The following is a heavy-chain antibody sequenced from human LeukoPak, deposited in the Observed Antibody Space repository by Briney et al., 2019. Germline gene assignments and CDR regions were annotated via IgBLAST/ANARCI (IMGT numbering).Heavy chain of an antibody. CDR3: ARSAYYYDSSGYYQDY. CDR1: GGSISSSSYY. Sequence: PSETLSLTCTVSGGSISSSSYYWGWIRQPPGKGLEWIGSIYYSGSTYYNPSLKSRVTISVDRSKNQFSLKLSSVTAADTAVYYCARSAYYYDSSGYYQDYWGQGTLVTVSS. CDR2: IYYSGST. D-gene: IGHD3-22*01. V-gene: IGHV4-39*07. J-gene: IGHJ4*02.